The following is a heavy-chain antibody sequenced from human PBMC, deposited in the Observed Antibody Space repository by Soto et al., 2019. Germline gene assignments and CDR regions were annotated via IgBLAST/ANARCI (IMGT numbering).Heavy chain of an antibody. CDR2: IYDSGST. J-gene: IGHJ5*02. D-gene: IGHD2-2*01. CDR3: ARHEGFQLLSWFDP. V-gene: IGHV4-59*08. Sequence: SETLSLTCSVSGGSISNYYWSWIRQPPGKGLEWLGNIYDSGSTNYNPSLKSRVTISVDTPKNQFSLKLTSVTAADTAVYYCARHEGFQLLSWFDPWGQGTLVTVSS. CDR1: GGSISNYY.